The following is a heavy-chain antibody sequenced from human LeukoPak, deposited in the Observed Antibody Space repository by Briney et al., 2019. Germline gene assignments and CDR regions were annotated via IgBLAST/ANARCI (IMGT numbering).Heavy chain of an antibody. CDR2: IYSGGST. V-gene: IGHV3-53*01. CDR3: ARDNGGDYVWYFDL. CDR1: GFTVNNNY. Sequence: GGSLRLSCAASGFTVNNNYMSWVRQAPGKGLEWVSIIYSGGSTYYADSVKGRFTISRDNSKNTLYLQMNSLRAEDTAVYYCARDNGGDYVWYFDLWGRGTLVTVSS. D-gene: IGHD4-17*01. J-gene: IGHJ2*01.